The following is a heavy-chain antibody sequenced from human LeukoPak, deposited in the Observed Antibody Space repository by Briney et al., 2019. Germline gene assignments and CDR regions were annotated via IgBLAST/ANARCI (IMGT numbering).Heavy chain of an antibody. CDR2: IKQDGSEK. J-gene: IGHJ4*02. CDR3: ARVALRFLEWLTDDAFDY. V-gene: IGHV3-7*01. CDR1: GFTFIHYW. D-gene: IGHD3-3*01. Sequence: PGGSLRLSCAASGFTFIHYWISWVRQAPGKGLEWVANIKQDGSEKYYVDSVKGRFTISRDNAKNSLYLQMNSVRAEDTAVYYCARVALRFLEWLTDDAFDYWGQGTLVTVSS.